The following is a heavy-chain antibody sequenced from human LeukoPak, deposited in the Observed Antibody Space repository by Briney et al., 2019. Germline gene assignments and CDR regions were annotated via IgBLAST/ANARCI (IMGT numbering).Heavy chain of an antibody. CDR1: GGSISSHY. CDR2: IYYSGST. V-gene: IGHV4-59*11. CDR3: ARVRDKGWFDP. D-gene: IGHD5-24*01. Sequence: SETLSLTCTVSGGSISSHYWSWIRQPPGKGLEWIGYIYYSGSTNYNPSLKSRVTISVDTSKNQFSLKLSSVTAADTAVYYCARVRDKGWFDPWGQGTLVTVSS. J-gene: IGHJ5*02.